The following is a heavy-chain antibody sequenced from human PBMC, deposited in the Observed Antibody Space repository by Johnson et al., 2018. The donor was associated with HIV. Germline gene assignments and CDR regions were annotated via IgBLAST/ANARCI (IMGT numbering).Heavy chain of an antibody. D-gene: IGHD3-10*01. CDR1: GFTFGDYA. CDR2: ISSNGGST. Sequence: VHLVESGGGLVQPGRSLRLSCTASGFTFGDYAMSWFRQAPGKGLEYVSAISSNGGSTYYANSVKGRFTISRDNSKNTLYLQMGSLRAEDMAVYYCAIHYYGTLGAFDIWGQGTMVTVSS. CDR3: AIHYYGTLGAFDI. V-gene: IGHV3-64*01. J-gene: IGHJ3*02.